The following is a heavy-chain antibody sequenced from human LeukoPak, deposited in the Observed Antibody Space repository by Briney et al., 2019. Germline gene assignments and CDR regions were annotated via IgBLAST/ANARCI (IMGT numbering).Heavy chain of an antibody. CDR3: ARGSTMVRGVIFDY. D-gene: IGHD3-10*01. J-gene: IGHJ4*02. V-gene: IGHV3-48*04. CDR1: GFTFSSYA. CDR2: ISSSSSTI. Sequence: GGSLRLSCAASGFTFSSYAMHWVRQAPGKGLEWVSYISSSSSTIYYADSVKGRFTISRDNAKNSLYLQMNSLRAEDTAVYYCARGSTMVRGVIFDYWGQGTLVTVSS.